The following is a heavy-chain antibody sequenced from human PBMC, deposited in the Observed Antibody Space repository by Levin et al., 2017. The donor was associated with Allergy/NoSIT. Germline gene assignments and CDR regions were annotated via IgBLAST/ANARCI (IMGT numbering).Heavy chain of an antibody. J-gene: IGHJ6*02. CDR1: GFTFSSYA. CDR2: ISGSGGST. CDR3: AKDLNPHYCSGGSCYLDYYYYYGMDV. V-gene: IGHV3-23*01. Sequence: GGSLRLSCAASGFTFSSYAMSWVRQAPGKGLEWVSAISGSGGSTYYADSVKGRFTISRDNSKNTLYLQMNSLRAEDTAVYYCAKDLNPHYCSGGSCYLDYYYYYGMDVWGQGTTVTVSS. D-gene: IGHD2-15*01.